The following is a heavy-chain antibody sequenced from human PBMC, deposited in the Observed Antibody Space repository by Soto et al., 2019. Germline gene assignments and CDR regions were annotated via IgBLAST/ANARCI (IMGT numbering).Heavy chain of an antibody. CDR2: IYDSGST. D-gene: IGHD5-18*01. J-gene: IGHJ6*02. CDR3: ARVGYSYGIGIEMDV. CDR1: GGSISSGDYY. Sequence: QVQLQESGPGLVKPSQTLSLTCTVSGGSISSGDYYWSWIRQPQGKGLEWIGYIYDSGSTYYNPSLKSRVTISVDTSKNQFSLKLSSVTAADTAVYYCARVGYSYGIGIEMDVWGQGTTVTVSS. V-gene: IGHV4-30-4*01.